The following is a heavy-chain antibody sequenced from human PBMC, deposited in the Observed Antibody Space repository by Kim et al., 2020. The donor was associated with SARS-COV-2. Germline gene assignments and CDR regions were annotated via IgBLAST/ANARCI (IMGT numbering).Heavy chain of an antibody. J-gene: IGHJ4*02. V-gene: IGHV5-51*01. Sequence: TRYSPSFRGQVTSSADKSISTAYLQWSSLKASDTAMYYCARQYGGNPVDYWGQGTLVTVSS. D-gene: IGHD2-15*01. CDR3: ARQYGGNPVDY. CDR2: T.